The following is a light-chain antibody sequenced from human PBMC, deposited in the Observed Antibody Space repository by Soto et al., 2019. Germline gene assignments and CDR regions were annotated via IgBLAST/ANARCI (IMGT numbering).Light chain of an antibody. Sequence: QSVLTQPASVSGSPGQSITISCTGTNNDVGGHMYVSWYQHQAGKVPKLIIYEIDNRPSGVSDRFSGSKSGNTASLTISGLQAEDEAAYYGSAYRRGIIVFGGGTKLTVL. CDR3: SAYRRGIIV. CDR2: EID. J-gene: IGLJ2*01. V-gene: IGLV2-14*01. CDR1: NNDVGGHMY.